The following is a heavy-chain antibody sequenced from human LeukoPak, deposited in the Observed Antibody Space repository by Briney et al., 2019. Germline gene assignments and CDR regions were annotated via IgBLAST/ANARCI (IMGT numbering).Heavy chain of an antibody. V-gene: IGHV1-8*01. CDR2: MNPNSGNT. J-gene: IGHJ6*02. CDR1: GYTFTSYD. CDR3: ARGDYVLTGYSYYYYYYGMDV. Sequence: ASVKVSCKASGYTFTSYDINWVRQATGQGLEWMGWMNPNSGNTGYAQKFQGRVTMTRSTSISTAYMELSSLRSEDTAVYYCARGDYVLTGYSYYYYYYGMDVWGQGTTVTVSS. D-gene: IGHD3-9*01.